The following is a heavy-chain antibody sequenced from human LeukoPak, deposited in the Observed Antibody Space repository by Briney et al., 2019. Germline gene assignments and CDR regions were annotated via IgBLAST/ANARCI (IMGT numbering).Heavy chain of an antibody. CDR2: ISSSSSYT. CDR3: ARGHKYFDC. J-gene: IGHJ4*02. CDR1: GFTISDYY. Sequence: GGSLRLSCAASGFTISDYYMSWIRQAPGKGLEWVSYISSSSSYTNYADSVKGRFTISRDNAKNSLYLQMNSLRAEDTAVYYCARGHKYFDCWGQGTLVTVSS. V-gene: IGHV3-11*06.